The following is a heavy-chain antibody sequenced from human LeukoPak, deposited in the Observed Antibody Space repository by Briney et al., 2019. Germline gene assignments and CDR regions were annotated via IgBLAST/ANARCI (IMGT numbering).Heavy chain of an antibody. Sequence: GGSLRLSCAASGFTFSSYHMSWVRQAPGKGLEWVPAVSGGGGSTYYADSVKGRFTISRDNSKNTLYVQMNSLRAEDTAVYYCAKGGAARPDYWGQGTLVTVSS. D-gene: IGHD6-6*01. V-gene: IGHV3-23*01. J-gene: IGHJ4*02. CDR2: VSGGGGST. CDR1: GFTFSSYH. CDR3: AKGGAARPDY.